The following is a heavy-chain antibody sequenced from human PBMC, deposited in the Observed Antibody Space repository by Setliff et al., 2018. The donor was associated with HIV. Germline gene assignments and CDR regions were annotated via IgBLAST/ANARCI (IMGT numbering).Heavy chain of an antibody. CDR1: GYTLTELS. D-gene: IGHD2-2*01. J-gene: IGHJ3*02. CDR2: FDPEDGET. CDR3: ATERILGYCSSTSCSNAFDI. V-gene: IGHV1-24*01. Sequence: AASVKVSCKVSGYTLTELSMHWVRQAPGKGLEWMGGFDPEDGETIYAQKFQGRVTMTEDTSTDTAYMELSSLRSEDTAVYYCATERILGYCSSTSCSNAFDIWGQGTMVTVSS.